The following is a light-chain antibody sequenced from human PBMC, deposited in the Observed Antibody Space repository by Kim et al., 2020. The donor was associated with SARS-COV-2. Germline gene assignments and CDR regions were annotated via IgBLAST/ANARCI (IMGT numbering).Light chain of an antibody. CDR1: QSISSY. CDR2: AAS. CDR3: LQSYSTPRT. J-gene: IGKJ1*01. V-gene: IGKV1-39*01. Sequence: ASVGDRVTITWRASQSISSYLNWNQLKPGKAPKLLIYAASRLQGGVPSRLSGSGSGTDYTLTISSLQPEDFATNFCLQSYSTPRTFGQGTKVDI.